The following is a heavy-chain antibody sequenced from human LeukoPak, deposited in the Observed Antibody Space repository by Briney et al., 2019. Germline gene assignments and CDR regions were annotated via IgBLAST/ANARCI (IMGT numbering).Heavy chain of an antibody. D-gene: IGHD3-10*01. CDR3: ARTSSSGSYYNAYFDY. CDR2: ISAYNGNT. CDR1: GGTFSSYA. V-gene: IGHV1-18*01. Sequence: ASVKVSCKASGGTFSSYAISWVRQAPGQGLEWMGWISAYNGNTNYAQKLQGRVTMTTDTSTSTAYMELRSLRSDDTAVYYCARTSSSGSYYNAYFDYWGQGTPVTVSS. J-gene: IGHJ4*02.